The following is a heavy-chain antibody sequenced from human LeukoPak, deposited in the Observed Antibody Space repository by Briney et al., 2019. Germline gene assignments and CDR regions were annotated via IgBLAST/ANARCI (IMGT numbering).Heavy chain of an antibody. CDR1: GYTFTSYY. Sequence: ASVKVSCKASGYTFTSYYMHWVRQAPGQGPEWMGIINPSGGSTSYAQKFQGRVTMTRDTSTSTVYMELSSLRSEDTAVYYCARRIIAAAGPNWFDPWGQGTLVTVSS. CDR3: ARRIIAAAGPNWFDP. CDR2: INPSGGST. J-gene: IGHJ5*02. D-gene: IGHD6-13*01. V-gene: IGHV1-46*01.